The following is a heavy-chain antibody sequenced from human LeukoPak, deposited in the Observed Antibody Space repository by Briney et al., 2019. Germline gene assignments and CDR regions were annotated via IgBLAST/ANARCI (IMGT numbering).Heavy chain of an antibody. CDR1: GYSFTSHW. J-gene: IGHJ3*02. CDR3: ARRYYYDTSGYYLAHDAFDI. V-gene: IGHV5-51*01. D-gene: IGHD3-22*01. CDR2: IYPGDSET. Sequence: GESLKISCKGSGYSFTSHWIGWVRRMPGKGLDWMRIIYPGDSETRYSPSFQGQVTISADKSISTAYLQWRSLKASDTAMYYCARRYYYDTSGYYLAHDAFDIWGQGTMVTVSS.